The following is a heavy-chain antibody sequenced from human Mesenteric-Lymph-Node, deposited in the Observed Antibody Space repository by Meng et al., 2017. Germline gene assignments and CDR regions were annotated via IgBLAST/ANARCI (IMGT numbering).Heavy chain of an antibody. V-gene: IGHV3-21*01. CDR2: ISSSSSYI. Sequence: GESLKISCAASGFTFSSYSMNWVRQAPGKGLEWVSSISSSSSYIYYADSVKGRFTISRDNAKNSLYLQMNSLRAEDTAVYYCARVDSGGWYAGAFDIWGQGTMVTVSS. J-gene: IGHJ3*02. CDR1: GFTFSSYS. D-gene: IGHD6-19*01. CDR3: ARVDSGGWYAGAFDI.